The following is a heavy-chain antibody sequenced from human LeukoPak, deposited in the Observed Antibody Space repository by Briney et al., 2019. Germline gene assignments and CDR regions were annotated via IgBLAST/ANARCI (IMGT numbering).Heavy chain of an antibody. V-gene: IGHV4-4*02. CDR2: IYLYGTT. CDR1: IGSISSSKW. J-gene: IGHJ4*02. CDR3: ARFSEGAAAGMGTFDY. D-gene: IGHD6-13*01. Sequence: PSETLSLTCSVSIGSISSSKWWSWVRQSPVKGLEWIGEIYLYGTTNYNPSFTSRVTMSVDRSRNQFSLKLTSVTAADTAVYYCARFSEGAAAGMGTFDYWGQGTLVTVSS.